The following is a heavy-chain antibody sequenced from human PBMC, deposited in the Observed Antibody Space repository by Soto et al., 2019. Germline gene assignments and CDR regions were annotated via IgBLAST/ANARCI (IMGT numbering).Heavy chain of an antibody. CDR2: INAGNGNT. CDR1: GYTFTSYA. Sequence: ASVKVSCKASGYTFTSYAMHWVRQAPGQRLEWMGWINAGNGNTKYSQKFQGRVTITRDTSASTAYMELSSLRSEDTAVYYCASTRIGMGWVGYYGMDVWGQGTTVTVSS. CDR3: ASTRIGMGWVGYYGMDV. D-gene: IGHD3-10*01. J-gene: IGHJ6*02. V-gene: IGHV1-3*01.